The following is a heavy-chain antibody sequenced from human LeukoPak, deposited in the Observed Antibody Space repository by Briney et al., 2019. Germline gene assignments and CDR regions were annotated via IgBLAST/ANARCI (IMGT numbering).Heavy chain of an antibody. CDR1: GVTFTSHA. J-gene: IGHJ3*02. V-gene: IGHV3-23*01. Sequence: PGGSLRLSCAASGVTFTSHAMNWVRQAPGKGLEWVSGISGSGGSTYYADSVKGRFTISRDKSKNTLYLQMNSLRAEDTAIYYCAKDFSITPADDAFDIWGQGAMVTVSS. CDR2: ISGSGGST. D-gene: IGHD2-2*01. CDR3: AKDFSITPADDAFDI.